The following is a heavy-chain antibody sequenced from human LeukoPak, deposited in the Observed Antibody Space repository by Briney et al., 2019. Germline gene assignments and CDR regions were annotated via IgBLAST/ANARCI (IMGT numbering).Heavy chain of an antibody. CDR1: GGSINNHY. Sequence: PSETLSLTCTVSGGSINNHYWSWIRQPPGKGLEWIGYIYYSGSTNYNPPFKSRATISVDTSKNQFSLKLSSVTAADTAVYYCARDGYGYWGQGTLVTVSS. V-gene: IGHV4-59*11. CDR2: IYYSGST. D-gene: IGHD1-1*01. J-gene: IGHJ4*02. CDR3: ARDGYGY.